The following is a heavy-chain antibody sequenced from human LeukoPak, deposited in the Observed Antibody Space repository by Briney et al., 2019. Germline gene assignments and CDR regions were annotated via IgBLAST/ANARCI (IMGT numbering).Heavy chain of an antibody. J-gene: IGHJ4*02. CDR3: ARGKLWTYDSSGYYLDY. Sequence: GGSLRLSCTPSGFTVSRYYMSWVRQAPGKGLECVSLIHSGGTPFYADSVKGRFPLSRDNSKNTLYLQMNSLRAEDTAVYYCARGKLWTYDSSGYYLDYWGQGTLVTVSS. CDR2: IHSGGTP. V-gene: IGHV3-66*01. CDR1: GFTVSRYY. D-gene: IGHD3-22*01.